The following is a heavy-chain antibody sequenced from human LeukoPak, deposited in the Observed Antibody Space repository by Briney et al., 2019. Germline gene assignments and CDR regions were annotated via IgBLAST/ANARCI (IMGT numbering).Heavy chain of an antibody. CDR3: ARGDYDFWSGYYLDY. CDR1: VYTFTCYY. Sequence: GASVTVSFTSSVYTFTCYYMHWVRQAPGQGLEWMGWINPNSGGTNYAQKFQGRVTMTRDTSISTAYMELSRLRSDDTAVYYCARGDYDFWSGYYLDYWGQGTLVTVSS. D-gene: IGHD3-3*01. J-gene: IGHJ4*02. V-gene: IGHV1-2*02. CDR2: INPNSGGT.